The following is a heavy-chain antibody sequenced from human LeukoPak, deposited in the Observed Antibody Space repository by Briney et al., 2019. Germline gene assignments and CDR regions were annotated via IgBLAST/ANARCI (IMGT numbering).Heavy chain of an antibody. V-gene: IGHV1-46*04. CDR3: ARAETYYDFWSGLNWFDP. CDR2: INPSGGST. Sequence: AASVKVSCKASGYTFTSYYMHWVRQAPGQGLEWMGIINPSGGSTSYAQKLQGRVTMTRDTSTSTVYMELNSLRSEDTDVYYCARAETYYDFWSGLNWFDPWGQGTLVTVSS. CDR1: GYTFTSYY. J-gene: IGHJ5*02. D-gene: IGHD3-3*01.